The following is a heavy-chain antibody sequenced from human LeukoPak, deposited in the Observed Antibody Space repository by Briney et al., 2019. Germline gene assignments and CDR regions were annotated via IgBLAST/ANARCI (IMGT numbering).Heavy chain of an antibody. CDR2: ISGSGGST. D-gene: IGHD1-26*01. Sequence: GASLRLSCAASGFTFSSYAMSWVRQAPGKGLEWVSAISGSGGSTYYADSVEGRFTISRDNSKNTLYLQMNSLRAEDTAVYYCAKDRESIVGATSFDYWGQGTLVTVSS. J-gene: IGHJ4*02. CDR1: GFTFSSYA. CDR3: AKDRESIVGATSFDY. V-gene: IGHV3-23*01.